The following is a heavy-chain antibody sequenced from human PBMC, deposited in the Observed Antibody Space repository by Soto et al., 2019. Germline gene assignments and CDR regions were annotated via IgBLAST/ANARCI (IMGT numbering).Heavy chain of an antibody. J-gene: IGHJ4*02. V-gene: IGHV4-28*01. CDR2: IYYSGTT. Sequence: QVQLQESGPGLVKPSDTLSLTCAVSGYSISSSNWWGWIRQPPGKGLERIGYIYYSGTTYYNPSLKSRVTMSVGTSKNQFSQKLISVTAVDTAVHYCARRELQGPTDYGGQGTLVTVSS. CDR1: GYSISSSNW. D-gene: IGHD1-26*01. CDR3: ARRELQGPTDY.